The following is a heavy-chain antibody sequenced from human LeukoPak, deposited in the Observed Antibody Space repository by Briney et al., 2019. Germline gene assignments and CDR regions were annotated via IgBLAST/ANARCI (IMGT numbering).Heavy chain of an antibody. V-gene: IGHV3-23*01. CDR1: GVSLRRDA. D-gene: IGHD3-3*01. J-gene: IGHJ3*02. CDR3: AKGRWVYYDFWSGPDDFDI. Sequence: GGSLRLSCAASGVSLRRDAMRSVRQAPGKGLEWVSAISGSGGSTYYADSVKGRFTISRDNSKNTLYLQMNSLRAEDTAVYYCAKGRWVYYDFWSGPDDFDIWGQGTMVTVSS. CDR2: ISGSGGST.